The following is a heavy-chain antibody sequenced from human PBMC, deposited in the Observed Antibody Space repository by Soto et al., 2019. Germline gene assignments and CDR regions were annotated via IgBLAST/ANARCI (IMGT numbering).Heavy chain of an antibody. Sequence: SQALSLTCAIPGDSVSSNCAAWNWIRQSPSRGLEWLGRTYYRYKWYNDYAVSVKSRITINPDTSKNQFSLQLNSVTPEDTAVYYCARGFRQLARRAFDIWGQGTMVTVSS. J-gene: IGHJ3*02. V-gene: IGHV6-1*01. CDR3: ARGFRQLARRAFDI. CDR1: GDSVSSNCAA. CDR2: TYYRYKWYN. D-gene: IGHD6-6*01.